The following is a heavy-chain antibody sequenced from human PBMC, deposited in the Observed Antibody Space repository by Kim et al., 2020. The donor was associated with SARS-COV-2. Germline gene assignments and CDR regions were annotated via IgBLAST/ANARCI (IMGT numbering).Heavy chain of an antibody. CDR3: ATTPHPRYDTDAFDI. D-gene: IGHD3-22*01. CDR1: GYTFTSYG. V-gene: IGHV1-18*04. CDR2: ISAYNGNT. Sequence: ASVKVSCKASGYTFTSYGISWVRQAPGQGLEWMGWISAYNGNTNYAQKLQGRVTMTTDTSTSTAYMELRSLRSDDTAVYYCATTPHPRYDTDAFDIWGQGTMVTVSS. J-gene: IGHJ3*02.